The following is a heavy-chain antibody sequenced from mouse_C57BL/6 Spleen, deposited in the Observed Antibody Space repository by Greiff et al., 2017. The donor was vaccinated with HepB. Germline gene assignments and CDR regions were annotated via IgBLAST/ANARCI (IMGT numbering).Heavy chain of an antibody. D-gene: IGHD1-1*01. CDR2: IDPEDGET. CDR3: ARKYYGSSYGYFDV. CDR1: GFNIKDYY. J-gene: IGHJ1*03. Sequence: VQLQQSGAELVKPGASVKLSCTASGFNIKDYYMHWVKQRTEQGLGWIGRIDPEDGETKSAPKFQGKATITADTSSNTAYLQLSSLTSEDTAVYYCARKYYGSSYGYFDVWGTGPTVTVSS. V-gene: IGHV14-2*01.